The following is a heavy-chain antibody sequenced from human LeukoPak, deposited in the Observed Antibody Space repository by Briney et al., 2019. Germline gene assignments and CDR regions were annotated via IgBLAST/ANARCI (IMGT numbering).Heavy chain of an antibody. CDR2: ISSSGSTI. V-gene: IGHV3-11*01. CDR3: ARGEEKGIFGDYFDY. CDR1: GFTFSDYY. J-gene: IGHJ4*02. D-gene: IGHD3-3*01. Sequence: GGSLRLSCAASGFTFSDYYMSWIRQAPGKGLEWVSYISSSGSTIYYADSVKGRFTISRDNAKNPLYLQMNSLRAEDTAVYYCARGEEKGIFGDYFDYWGQGTLVTVSS.